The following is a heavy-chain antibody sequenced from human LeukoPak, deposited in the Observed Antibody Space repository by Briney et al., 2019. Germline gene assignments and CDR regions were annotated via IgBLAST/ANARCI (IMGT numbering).Heavy chain of an antibody. CDR1: GFIFSASP. V-gene: IGHV3-73*01. D-gene: IGHD3-16*02. CDR3: ARRIGDSYFYGMDL. Sequence: GGSLRLFCAASGFIFSASPIHWVRQAPGKGLEWVGRIRSKEYSYATACAESLRGRCTVSRDDSENTAYLQMSSLKTEDTAVYYCARRIGDSYFYGMDLWGQGTPVTVSS. J-gene: IGHJ6*02. CDR2: IRSKEYSYAT.